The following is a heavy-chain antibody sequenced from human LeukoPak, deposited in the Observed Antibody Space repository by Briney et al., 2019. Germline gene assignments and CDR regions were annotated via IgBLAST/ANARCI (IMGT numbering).Heavy chain of an antibody. CDR3: ARSRRSGSYYIDFDY. Sequence: ASVKVSCKASGGTFISYAISWVRQAPGQGLEWMGGIIPICGTANYAQKFQGRVTITPDESTSTAYMELSSLRSEDTAVYYCARSRRSGSYYIDFDYWGPRTMVTVAS. V-gene: IGHV1-69*13. CDR2: IIPICGTA. D-gene: IGHD3-10*01. J-gene: IGHJ4*02. CDR1: GGTFISYA.